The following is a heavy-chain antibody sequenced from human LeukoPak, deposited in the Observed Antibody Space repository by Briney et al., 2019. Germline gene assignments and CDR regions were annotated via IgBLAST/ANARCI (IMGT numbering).Heavy chain of an antibody. Sequence: GGSLRLSCAASGFTFRTYGMNWVRQAPGKGLEWVSAISGSGGSTYYADSVKGRFTISRDNSKNTLYLQMNSLRAEDTAVYYCAKDSQRGIVVVPAARFDPWGQGTLVTVSS. J-gene: IGHJ5*02. V-gene: IGHV3-23*01. CDR1: GFTFRTYG. CDR3: AKDSQRGIVVVPAARFDP. CDR2: ISGSGGST. D-gene: IGHD2-2*01.